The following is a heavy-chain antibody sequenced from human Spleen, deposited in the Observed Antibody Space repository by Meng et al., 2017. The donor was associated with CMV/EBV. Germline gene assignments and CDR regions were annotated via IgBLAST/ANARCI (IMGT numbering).Heavy chain of an antibody. CDR2: IIPIFGTA. Sequence: ASGGTFSSYAISWVRQAPGQGLEWMGGIIPIFGTANYAQKFQGRVTITTDESTSTAYMELSSLRSEDTAVYYCARTHYDSSGYSLDYWGQGTLVTVSS. CDR3: ARTHYDSSGYSLDY. CDR1: GGTFSSYA. J-gene: IGHJ4*02. V-gene: IGHV1-69*05. D-gene: IGHD3-22*01.